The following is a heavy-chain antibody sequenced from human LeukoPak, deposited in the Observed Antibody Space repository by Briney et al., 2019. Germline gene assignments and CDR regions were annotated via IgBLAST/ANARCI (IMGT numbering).Heavy chain of an antibody. D-gene: IGHD2-2*01. J-gene: IGHJ4*02. CDR2: INHSGST. CDR3: VRGPPSFSDY. Sequence: SETLSLTCAVYGGSFSGYYWSWIRQPPGKGLEWIGEINHSGSTNYNPSLKSRVTISVDTSKNQFSLKLSSVTAADTAVYYCVRGPPSFSDYWGQGTLVTVSS. V-gene: IGHV4-34*01. CDR1: GGSFSGYY.